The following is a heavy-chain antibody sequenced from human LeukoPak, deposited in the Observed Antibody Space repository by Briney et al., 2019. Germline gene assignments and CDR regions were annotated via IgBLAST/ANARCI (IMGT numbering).Heavy chain of an antibody. CDR3: ASTKRGYSYGPVGY. D-gene: IGHD5-18*01. Sequence: SETLSLTCTVSGGSISSGGYYWSWIRQHPGKGLEWIGYIYYSGSTYYNPSLKSRVTISVDRSKNQFSLKLSSVTAADTAVYYCASTKRGYSYGPVGYWGQGTLVTVSS. J-gene: IGHJ4*02. V-gene: IGHV4-31*03. CDR2: IYYSGST. CDR1: GGSISSGGYY.